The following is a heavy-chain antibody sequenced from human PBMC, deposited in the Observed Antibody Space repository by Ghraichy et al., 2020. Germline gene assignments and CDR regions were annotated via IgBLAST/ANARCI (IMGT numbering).Heavy chain of an antibody. J-gene: IGHJ5*02. Sequence: SETLSLTCVVSGGSIISSHRWSWVRQSPGKGLEWIAEIYHTGSTNYNPSLKSRVAISVDTSKNQFSLNLSSVTAADTAVYYCARTSYFGSAFDPWGQETLVTVSS. D-gene: IGHD3-10*01. CDR2: IYHTGST. V-gene: IGHV4-4*02. CDR1: GGSIISSHR. CDR3: ARTSYFGSAFDP.